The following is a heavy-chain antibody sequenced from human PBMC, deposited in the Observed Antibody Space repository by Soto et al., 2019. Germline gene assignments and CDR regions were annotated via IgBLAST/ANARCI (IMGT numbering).Heavy chain of an antibody. D-gene: IGHD5-12*01. CDR1: GYSFTSYW. CDR3: ARQSGYSGHLDY. J-gene: IGHJ4*02. CDR2: IYPGDSDT. V-gene: IGHV5-51*01. Sequence: GESLEISCKGSGYSFTSYWIGWVRQMPGKGLEWMVIIYPGDSDTRYSPSFQGQVTISADKSISTAYLQWGSLRASDTAMCYCARQSGYSGHLDYWGQGTLVTVSS.